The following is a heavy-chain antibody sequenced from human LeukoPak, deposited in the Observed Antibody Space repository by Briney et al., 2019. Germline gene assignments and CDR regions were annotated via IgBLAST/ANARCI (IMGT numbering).Heavy chain of an antibody. J-gene: IGHJ4*02. D-gene: IGHD3-22*01. CDR1: GFTVSSNY. CDR3: ARLHFYDSSGYYYSLVDY. V-gene: IGHV3-66*02. CDR2: IYSGGST. Sequence: GGSLGLSCAASGFTVSSNYMSWVRQAPGKGLEWVSVIYSGGSTYYADSVKGRFTISRDNSKNTLYLQMNSLRAEDTAVYYCARLHFYDSSGYYYSLVDYWGQGTLVTVSS.